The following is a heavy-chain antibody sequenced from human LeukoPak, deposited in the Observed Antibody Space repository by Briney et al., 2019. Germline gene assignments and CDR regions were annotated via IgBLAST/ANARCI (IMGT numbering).Heavy chain of an antibody. J-gene: IGHJ5*02. CDR1: GYSFSSSW. D-gene: IGHD2-2*01. Sequence: GESLKISCKGSGYSFSSSWIGWVRQMPGKGLEWMAIIHPGESRTRYSPSFQGQVTISADKSITTAYLQWSSLKASDSAMYYCARQPYCSSSSCSVDWFDPWGQGTLVTVSS. CDR3: ARQPYCSSSSCSVDWFDP. CDR2: IHPGESRT. V-gene: IGHV5-51*01.